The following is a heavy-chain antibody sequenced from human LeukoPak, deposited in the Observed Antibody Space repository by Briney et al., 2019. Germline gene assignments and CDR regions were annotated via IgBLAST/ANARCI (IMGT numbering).Heavy chain of an antibody. CDR1: GGSISSGGYY. V-gene: IGHV4-31*03. D-gene: IGHD2-2*01. J-gene: IGHJ4*02. Sequence: SQTLSLTCTVSGGSISSGGYYWSWIRQHPGKGLEWIGYIYYSGSTYYNPSLKSRVTTSVDTSKNQFSLKLSSVTAADTAVYYCARESPAICFDYWGQGTLVTVSS. CDR3: ARESPAICFDY. CDR2: IYYSGST.